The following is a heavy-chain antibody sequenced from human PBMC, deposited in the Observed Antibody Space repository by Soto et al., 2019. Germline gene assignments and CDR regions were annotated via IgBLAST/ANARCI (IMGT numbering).Heavy chain of an antibody. J-gene: IGHJ4*02. CDR2: INPNSGDT. Sequence: ASVKVSCKASGYTFTGYYMHWVRQAPGQGLEWMGWINPNSGDTNYAQKFQGWVTMTRDTSISTAYMELSRLRSDDTAVYYCARSADYYDSSGYYDYWGQGTLVTVSS. CDR1: GYTFTGYY. CDR3: ARSADYYDSSGYYDY. V-gene: IGHV1-2*04. D-gene: IGHD3-22*01.